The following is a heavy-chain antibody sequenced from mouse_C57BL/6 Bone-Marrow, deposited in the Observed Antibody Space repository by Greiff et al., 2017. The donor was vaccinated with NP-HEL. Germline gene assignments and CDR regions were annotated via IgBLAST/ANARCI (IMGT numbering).Heavy chain of an antibody. D-gene: IGHD2-1*01. V-gene: IGHV5-4*01. Sequence: EVQLVESGGGLVKPGGSLKLSCAASGFTFSSYAMSWVRQTPEKRLEWVATISDGGSYTYYPANVKGRFTISRDNAKNNLYLQMSHLKSEDTAMYYCASLNYPYYFDYWGQGTTLTVSS. CDR3: ASLNYPYYFDY. CDR2: ISDGGSYT. J-gene: IGHJ2*01. CDR1: GFTFSSYA.